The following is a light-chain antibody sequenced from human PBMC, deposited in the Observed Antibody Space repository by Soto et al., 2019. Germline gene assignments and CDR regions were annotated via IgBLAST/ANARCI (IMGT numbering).Light chain of an antibody. Sequence: QSVLTQPASVSGSPGQSITISCTGTSIDVGSYNLVSWYQQHPGKAPKLMIYEGSKRPSGVSNRFSGSKSGNTASLTISGLQAEDEADYYCCSYAGSNAIHVVFGGGTKVTVL. CDR1: SIDVGSYNL. J-gene: IGLJ2*01. V-gene: IGLV2-23*03. CDR3: CSYAGSNAIHVV. CDR2: EGS.